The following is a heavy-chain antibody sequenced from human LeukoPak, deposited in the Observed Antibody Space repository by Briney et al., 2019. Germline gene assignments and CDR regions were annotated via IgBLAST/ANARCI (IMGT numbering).Heavy chain of an antibody. CDR2: INHSGST. CDR3: ASLPERGSYDFWSGSIASFDY. D-gene: IGHD3-3*01. Sequence: NPSETLSLTCAVYGGSFSGYYWSWICQPPGKGLEWIGEINHSGSTNYNPSLKSRVTVSVDTSKNQFSLKLSSVTAADTAVYYCASLPERGSYDFWSGSIASFDYWGQGTLVTVSS. V-gene: IGHV4-34*01. J-gene: IGHJ4*02. CDR1: GGSFSGYY.